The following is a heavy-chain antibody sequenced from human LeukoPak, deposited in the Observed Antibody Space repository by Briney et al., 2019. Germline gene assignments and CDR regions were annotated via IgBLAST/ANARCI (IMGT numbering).Heavy chain of an antibody. J-gene: IGHJ4*02. CDR2: INPESGAT. D-gene: IGHD3-22*01. CDR3: ARGLYHSDSSGYYSY. Sequence: ASVKVSCKSFGYTFTGYYIHWVRQALGQGLEWMGWINPESGATDYAQKFQGRVTMTRDTSISTAYMDLTSLRSDGTAVYYCARGLYHSDSSGYYSYWGQGTLVTVSS. CDR1: GYTFTGYY. V-gene: IGHV1-2*02.